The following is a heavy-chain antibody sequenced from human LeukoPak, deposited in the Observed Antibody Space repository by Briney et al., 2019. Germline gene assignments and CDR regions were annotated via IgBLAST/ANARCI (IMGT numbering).Heavy chain of an antibody. V-gene: IGHV3-9*01. CDR1: GFTFDDYA. CDR3: AKGALAYCGGDCYSENDY. D-gene: IGHD2-21*02. J-gene: IGHJ4*02. CDR2: ISWNSGSI. Sequence: PGGSLRLSCAASGFTFDDYAMHWVRQAPGKGLEWVSGISWNSGSIGYADSVKGRFTISRDNAKNSLYLQMSSLRAEDTALYYCAKGALAYCGGDCYSENDYWGQGTLVTVSS.